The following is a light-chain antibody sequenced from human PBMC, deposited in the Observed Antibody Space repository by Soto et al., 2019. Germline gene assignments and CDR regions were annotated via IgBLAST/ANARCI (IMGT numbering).Light chain of an antibody. CDR3: QQCAHSPLT. CDR2: DAS. J-gene: IGKJ4*01. CDR1: QSVDNNY. V-gene: IGKV3-20*01. Sequence: EIVLTQSPGTLSLSPGERATLSCRASQSVDNNYLAWFQQKPGQAPRLLIDDASRRATGIPDRFSGSGSGTDFTHTISRLEPEDFAVYYCQQCAHSPLTFGGGTKVEIK.